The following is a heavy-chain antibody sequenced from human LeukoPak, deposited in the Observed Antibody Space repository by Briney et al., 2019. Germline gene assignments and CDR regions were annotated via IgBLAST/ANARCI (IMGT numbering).Heavy chain of an antibody. CDR1: GGSFSGYY. Sequence: PSETLSLTCAVYGGSFSGYYWSWIRQPTGKGLEWIGRIYTSGSTNYNPSLKSRVTIPVDTSKNQFSLKLSSVTAADTAVYYCARGNLGRYLTSGYYYYMDVWGKGTTVTISS. D-gene: IGHD3-9*01. J-gene: IGHJ6*03. CDR3: ARGNLGRYLTSGYYYYMDV. CDR2: IYTSGST. V-gene: IGHV4-59*10.